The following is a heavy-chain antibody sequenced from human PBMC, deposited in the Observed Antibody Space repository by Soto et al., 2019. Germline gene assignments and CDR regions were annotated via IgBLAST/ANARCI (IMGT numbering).Heavy chain of an antibody. J-gene: IGHJ5*02. CDR1: GGSFSGYY. Sequence: SETLSLTCAVYGGSFSGYYWSWIRQPPGKGLECIGEINHSGSTNYNPSLKSRVTISVDTSKNQFSLKLSSVTAADTAVYYCARECLHIIVVVVAANRRGFAPWGQGTLVTVSS. D-gene: IGHD2-15*01. CDR2: INHSGST. V-gene: IGHV4-34*01. CDR3: ARECLHIIVVVVAANRRGFAP.